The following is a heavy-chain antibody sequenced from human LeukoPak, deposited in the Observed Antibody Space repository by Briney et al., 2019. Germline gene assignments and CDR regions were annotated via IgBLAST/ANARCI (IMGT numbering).Heavy chain of an antibody. CDR2: ISWNSDTI. CDR3: AKDIDSAGYGAFEI. J-gene: IGHJ3*02. D-gene: IGHD3-22*01. CDR1: GFTFDDFA. V-gene: IGHV3-9*01. Sequence: GGSLRLSCAASGFTFDDFAMHWVRQAPGKGLEWVSHISWNSDTITYADSVKGRFTISRDNAKNSLYLQISRLRAEDTAFYYCAKDIDSAGYGAFEIWGQGTVVTVSS.